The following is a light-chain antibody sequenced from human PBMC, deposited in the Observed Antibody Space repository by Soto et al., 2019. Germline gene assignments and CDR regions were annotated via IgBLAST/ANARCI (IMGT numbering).Light chain of an antibody. CDR1: SSDIGSNT. J-gene: IGLJ3*02. V-gene: IGLV1-44*01. CDR3: AARGGGLSGWV. Sequence: QSVLTQPPSASATPGQRVTISCSGSSSDIGSNTVNWYQQLPGTAPKLLIYDNNQRPSGVPDRFSGSKSGTSASLAISGLQSEDEADYYCAARGGGLSGWVFGGGTQLTVL. CDR2: DNN.